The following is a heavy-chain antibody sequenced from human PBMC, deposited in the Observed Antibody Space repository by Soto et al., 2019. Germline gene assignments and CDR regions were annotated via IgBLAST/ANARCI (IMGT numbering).Heavy chain of an antibody. CDR3: ARAYRGVIYYDSSGYYDAFDI. CDR1: GGSISSGGYS. J-gene: IGHJ3*02. D-gene: IGHD3-22*01. CDR2: IYHSGST. Sequence: PSETLSLTCAVSGGSISSGGYSWSWIRQPPGKGLEWIGYIYHSGSTYYNPSLKSRVTISVDRSKNQFSLKLSSVTAADTAVYYCARAYRGVIYYDSSGYYDAFDIWGQGTMVTVSS. V-gene: IGHV4-30-2*01.